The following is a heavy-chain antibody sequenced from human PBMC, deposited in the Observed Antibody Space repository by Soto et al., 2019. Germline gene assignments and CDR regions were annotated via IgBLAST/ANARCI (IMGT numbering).Heavy chain of an antibody. V-gene: IGHV3-30*18. J-gene: IGHJ4*02. D-gene: IGHD2-2*01. CDR1: GFTFSSYG. CDR2: ISYDGSNK. CDR3: ANLPNVPAASDHYFDY. Sequence: VQLVESGGGVVQPGRSLRLSCAASGFTFSSYGMHWVRQAPGKGLEWVAVISYDGSNKYYADSVKGRFTISRDNSKNTLYLQMNSLRAEDTAVYYCANLPNVPAASDHYFDYWGQGTLVTVSS.